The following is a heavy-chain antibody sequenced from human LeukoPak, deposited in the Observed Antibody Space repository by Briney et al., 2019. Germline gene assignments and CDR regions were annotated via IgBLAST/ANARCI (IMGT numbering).Heavy chain of an antibody. Sequence: SETLSLTCTVSGGPISSSSYYWGWIRQPPGKGLEWIGSIHYSGSTYYNPSLKSRVTISVDTSKNHFSLKLSSVTAADTAVYYCARIHYDFWSGYYFDFWGQGTLVTVSS. V-gene: IGHV4-39*07. J-gene: IGHJ4*02. CDR1: GGPISSSSYY. CDR3: ARIHYDFWSGYYFDF. D-gene: IGHD3-3*01. CDR2: IHYSGST.